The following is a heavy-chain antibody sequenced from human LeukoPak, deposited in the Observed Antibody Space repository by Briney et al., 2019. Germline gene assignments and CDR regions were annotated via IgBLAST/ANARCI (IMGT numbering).Heavy chain of an antibody. J-gene: IGHJ5*02. D-gene: IGHD3-22*01. CDR2: INHSGST. Sequence: PSETLSLTCAVYGGSFSGYYWSWIRQPPGKGLEWIGEINHSGSTNYNPSLKSRVTISVDTSKNQFSLKLSSVTAADTAVYYCARAIITMIAPDWFDPWGQGTLVTVSS. V-gene: IGHV4-34*01. CDR1: GGSFSGYY. CDR3: ARAIITMIAPDWFDP.